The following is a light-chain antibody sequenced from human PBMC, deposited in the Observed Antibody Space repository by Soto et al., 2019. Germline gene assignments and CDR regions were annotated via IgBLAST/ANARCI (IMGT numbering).Light chain of an antibody. CDR1: QSISNNY. J-gene: IGKJ2*01. CDR3: QQYGRSLPT. CDR2: GAS. Sequence: ENVLTQSPDILSLSPGERVTLSCRASQSISNNYLAWYQQKPGQAPRVLIYGASSRATGIPDRFSGSGAGTDFTLTISRLQPEDFALYYCQQYGRSLPTFGRGTKLEIK. V-gene: IGKV3-20*01.